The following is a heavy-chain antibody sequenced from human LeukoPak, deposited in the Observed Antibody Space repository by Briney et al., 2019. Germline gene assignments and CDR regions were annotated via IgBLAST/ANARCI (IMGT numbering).Heavy chain of an antibody. CDR3: AKGLINDWSALEY. D-gene: IGHD3-9*01. CDR1: GSTFSSYA. J-gene: IGHJ4*02. CDR2: ISGSGGTT. Sequence: GGSLRPSCAASGSTFSSYAMTWVRQAPGKGLEWVSAISGSGGTTYYADSVRGRFTISRDNSKNTVYLQMNSLRAEDTAIYYCAKGLINDWSALEYWGQGILVTVSS. V-gene: IGHV3-23*01.